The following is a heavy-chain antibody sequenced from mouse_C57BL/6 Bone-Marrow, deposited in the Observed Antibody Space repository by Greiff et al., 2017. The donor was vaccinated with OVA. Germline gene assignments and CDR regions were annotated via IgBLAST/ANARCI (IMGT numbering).Heavy chain of an antibody. CDR2: IDPANGNT. Sequence: VQLQQSVAELVRPGASVKLSCTASGFNFKNTYMHWVKQRPEQGLEWIGRIDPANGNTKYATKFQGKATITADTSSNTAYLQLSSLTSEDTAIYYCARLITTVVAPRYFDYWGQGTTLTVSS. CDR3: ARLITTVVAPRYFDY. D-gene: IGHD1-1*01. CDR1: GFNFKNTY. J-gene: IGHJ2*01. V-gene: IGHV14-3*01.